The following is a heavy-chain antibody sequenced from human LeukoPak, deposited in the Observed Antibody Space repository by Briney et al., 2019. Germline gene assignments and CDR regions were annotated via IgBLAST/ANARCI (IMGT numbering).Heavy chain of an antibody. CDR3: ARDGVSSGVTPAFDI. CDR2: INWNGGST. CDR1: GFTFDDYG. D-gene: IGHD3-22*01. V-gene: IGHV3-20*04. Sequence: GGSLRLSCAASGFTFDDYGMSWVRQAPGKGREWVSGINWNGGSTGYADSVKGRFTISRDNAKNSLYLQMNSLRAEDTALYYCARDGVSSGVTPAFDIWGQGTMVTVSS. J-gene: IGHJ3*02.